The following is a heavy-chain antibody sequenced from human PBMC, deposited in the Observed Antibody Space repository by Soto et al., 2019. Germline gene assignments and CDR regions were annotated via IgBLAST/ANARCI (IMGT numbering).Heavy chain of an antibody. J-gene: IGHJ4*02. Sequence: YLGSAVSGDTISISRGWVWVRQPPGKGLEWIGEIFHDGSTNYNPSLKSRVTMSVDKSKNYFSLELTSVTAADTALYYCARDEYNDSSDWGQGTLVTVSS. CDR1: GDTISISRG. CDR3: ARDEYNDSSD. D-gene: IGHD1-1*01. V-gene: IGHV4-4*02. CDR2: IFHDGST.